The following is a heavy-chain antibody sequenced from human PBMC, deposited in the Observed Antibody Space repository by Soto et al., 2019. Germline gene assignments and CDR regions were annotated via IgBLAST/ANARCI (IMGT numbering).Heavy chain of an antibody. CDR1: SVSFRGFF. CDR2: VYDMTST. CDR3: ARGDDYGGPDTVGPAAGGLDV. D-gene: IGHD4-17*01. J-gene: IGHJ6*02. Sequence: SETLSLTCTVSSVSFRGFFWSWIRQPPGKGLEWIGYVYDMTSTNYNPSLKRRVTISMDMSKKQVSLILKAVTAADTAVYFCARGDDYGGPDTVGPAAGGLDVWGQGTTVTVSS. V-gene: IGHV4-59*01.